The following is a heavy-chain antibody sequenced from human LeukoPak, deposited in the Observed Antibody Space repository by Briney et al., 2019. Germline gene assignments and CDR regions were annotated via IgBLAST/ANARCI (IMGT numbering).Heavy chain of an antibody. D-gene: IGHD3-3*01. V-gene: IGHV4-59*08. CDR1: GGSITNYY. Sequence: ASETLSLTCTVSGGSITNYYWNWIRQPPGKGLEWIGYIYYSGDTNYNPSLKSRVTISLDTSTSQFSLKLTSVTAADTAVYYCARHTLNTLRSSEWPPRADGLDVWGQGTTVTVSS. CDR2: IYYSGDT. CDR3: ARHTLNTLRSSEWPPRADGLDV. J-gene: IGHJ6*02.